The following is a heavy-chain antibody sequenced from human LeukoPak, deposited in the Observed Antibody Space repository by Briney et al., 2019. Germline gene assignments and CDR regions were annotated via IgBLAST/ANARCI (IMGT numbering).Heavy chain of an antibody. J-gene: IGHJ4*02. CDR2: ISSSSSYI. Sequence: GGSLRLSCAASGXTFSSYSMNWVRQAPGKGLEWVSSISSSSSYIYYADSVKGRFTISRDNAKNSLYLQMNSLRAEDTAVYYCARDGGRGALDYWGQGTLVTVSS. V-gene: IGHV3-21*01. CDR3: ARDGGRGALDY. CDR1: GXTFSSYS. D-gene: IGHD3-10*01.